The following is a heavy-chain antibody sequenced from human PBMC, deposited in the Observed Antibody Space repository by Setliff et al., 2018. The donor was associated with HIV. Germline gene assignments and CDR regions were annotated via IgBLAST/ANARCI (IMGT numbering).Heavy chain of an antibody. CDR3: AKDYTPTFWEYNWFDV. CDR1: GFIFSDYY. Sequence: GGSLRLSCAASGFIFSDYYMSWIRQAPGKGLEWVSGISGSGDSTFYAHSVKGRFTISRDNSRDTLYLEMNNLRAEDTALYYCAKDYTPTFWEYNWFDVWGQGTQVTVS. D-gene: IGHD3-16*01. V-gene: IGHV3-23*01. J-gene: IGHJ5*02. CDR2: ISGSGDST.